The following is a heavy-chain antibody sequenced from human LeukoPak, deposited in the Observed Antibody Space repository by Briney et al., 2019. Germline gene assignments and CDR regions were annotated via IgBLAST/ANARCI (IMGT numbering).Heavy chain of an antibody. CDR3: ARVLYSSGWYVDY. V-gene: IGHV3-74*01. D-gene: IGHD6-19*01. J-gene: IGHJ4*02. CDR2: INSDGSST. CDR1: GFTFSSYW. Sequence: PGGSLRLSCAASGFTFSSYWMVWVRQAPEKGLVWVSRINSDGSSTSYADSVKGRFTISRDNAKNTLYLQMNSLRAEDTAVYYCARVLYSSGWYVDYWGQGTLVTVSS.